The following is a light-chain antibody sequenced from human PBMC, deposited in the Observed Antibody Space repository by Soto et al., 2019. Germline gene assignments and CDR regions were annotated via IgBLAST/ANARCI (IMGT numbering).Light chain of an antibody. V-gene: IGKV3-15*01. CDR2: GAS. Sequence: EIVITQSPATLSASPGEGVTLSCRASQGVPSRIAWYQHKPGQAPRLLIYGASTLHSGVSSRFSGSGSGTEFTLTISSLQPNDSATYYCQQYTTYWTFGQGTKVDI. J-gene: IGKJ1*01. CDR1: QGVPSR. CDR3: QQYTTYWT.